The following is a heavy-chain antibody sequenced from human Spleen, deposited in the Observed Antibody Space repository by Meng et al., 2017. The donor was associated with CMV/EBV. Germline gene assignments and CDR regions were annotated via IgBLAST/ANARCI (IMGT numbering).Heavy chain of an antibody. V-gene: IGHV3-23*01. D-gene: IGHD5-12*01. Sequence: GGSLRLSCVASGFAFGSYTMTWVCQSAEQGLETVAMVSAIDDSTYYADFVKGRFIISRDNSKNTVSLEMRSLTIEDTAIYYCTKTRNGYGGQDYWGQGTLVTVSS. CDR3: TKTRNGYGGQDY. CDR2: VSAIDDST. CDR1: GFAFGSYT. J-gene: IGHJ4*02.